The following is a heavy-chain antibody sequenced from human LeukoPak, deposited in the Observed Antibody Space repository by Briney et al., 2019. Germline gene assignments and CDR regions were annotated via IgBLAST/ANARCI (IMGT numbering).Heavy chain of an antibody. J-gene: IGHJ4*02. CDR1: GYTFTGYY. V-gene: IGHV1-2*02. CDR3: ARGAASNSSPVDY. D-gene: IGHD6-6*01. CDR2: INPNSGGT. Sequence: PGASVKVSCKASGYTFTGYYMHWVRQAPGQGLEWRGWINPNSGGTNYAQKFQGRVTMTRDTSISTAYMELSRLRSDDTAVYYCARGAASNSSPVDYWGQGTLVTVSS.